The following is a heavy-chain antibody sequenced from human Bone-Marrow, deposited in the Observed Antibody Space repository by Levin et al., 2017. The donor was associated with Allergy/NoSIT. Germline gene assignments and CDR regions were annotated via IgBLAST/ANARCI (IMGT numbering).Heavy chain of an antibody. CDR2: IYWDDDK. CDR3: VHRFSSGWSHAFNG. Sequence: SGPTLVKPTQTLTLTCTFSGFSLSSSGAGVGWIRQPPGKALEWLALIYWDDDKRYSPSLKNRLTMTKDTSKNQVLLTVTNVDPVDTATYFCVHRFSSGWSHAFNGWGQGTVVTVSS. CDR1: GFSLSSSGAG. V-gene: IGHV2-5*02. J-gene: IGHJ3*01. D-gene: IGHD6-19*01.